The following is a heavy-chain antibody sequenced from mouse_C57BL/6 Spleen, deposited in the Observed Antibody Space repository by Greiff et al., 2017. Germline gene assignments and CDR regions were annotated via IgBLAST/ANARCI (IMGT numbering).Heavy chain of an antibody. J-gene: IGHJ4*01. CDR3: ARVLPYGSGYYYAMDY. V-gene: IGHV5-6*01. CDR1: GFTFSSYG. Sequence: EVKLQESGGDLVKPGGSLKLSCAASGFTFSSYGMSWVRQTPDKRLEWVATISSGGSYTYYPDSVKGRFTISRDNAKNTLYLQMSSLKSEDTAMYYCARVLPYGSGYYYAMDYWGQGTSVTVSS. D-gene: IGHD1-1*01. CDR2: ISSGGSYT.